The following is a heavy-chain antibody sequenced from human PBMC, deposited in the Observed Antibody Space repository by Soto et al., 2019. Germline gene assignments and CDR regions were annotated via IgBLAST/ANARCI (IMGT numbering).Heavy chain of an antibody. V-gene: IGHV1-3*01. CDR2: INAGNGNT. CDR3: ARSIVVVTALDY. J-gene: IGHJ4*02. D-gene: IGHD2-21*02. CDR1: GYTFTSYA. Sequence: KPGASVKVSCKASGYTFTSYAMHWVRQAPGQRLEWMGWINAGNGNTKYSQKFQGRVTITRDTSASTAYMELSSLRSEDTAVYYCARSIVVVTALDYWGQGTLVTVSS.